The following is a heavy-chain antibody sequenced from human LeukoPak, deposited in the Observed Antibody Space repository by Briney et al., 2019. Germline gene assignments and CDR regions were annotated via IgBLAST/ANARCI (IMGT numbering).Heavy chain of an antibody. CDR2: ISGSGGYT. V-gene: IGHV3-23*01. J-gene: IGHJ4*02. CDR1: GLTFSTYA. D-gene: IGHD6-19*01. CDR3: AKGKAYSSGWYFDY. Sequence: GGSRRPSCAASGLTFSTYAMSWVRQAPGKGLEWVSGISGSGGYTYYANSVKGRFTISRDNSKTTLYLQMNSLRAEDTAVYYCAKGKAYSSGWYFDYWGQGALVTVSS.